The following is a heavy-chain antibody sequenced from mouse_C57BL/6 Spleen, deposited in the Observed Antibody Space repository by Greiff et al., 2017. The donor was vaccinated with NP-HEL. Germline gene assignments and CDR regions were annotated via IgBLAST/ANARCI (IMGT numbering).Heavy chain of an antibody. CDR1: GFNIKDDY. D-gene: IGHD1-1*01. Sequence: VQLQQSGAELVRPGASVKLSCTASGFNIKDDYMHWVKQRPEQGLEWIGWIDPENGDTEYASKFQGKATITADTSSNTAYLQLSSLTSEDTAVYYCTTRGSSYLYYFDYWGQGTTLTVSS. CDR2: IDPENGDT. V-gene: IGHV14-4*01. J-gene: IGHJ2*01. CDR3: TTRGSSYLYYFDY.